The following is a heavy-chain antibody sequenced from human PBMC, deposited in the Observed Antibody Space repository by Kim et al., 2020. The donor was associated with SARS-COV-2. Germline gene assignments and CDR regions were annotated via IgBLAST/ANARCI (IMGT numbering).Heavy chain of an antibody. D-gene: IGHD3-10*01. CDR3: ARDRLWFGELYTSGGVDP. V-gene: IGHV3-11*01. J-gene: IGHJ5*02. Sequence: GGSLRLSCAASGFTFSDYYMSWIRQAPGKGLEWVSYISSSGSTIYYADSVKGRFTISRDNAKNSLYLQMNSLRAEDTAVYYCARDRLWFGELYTSGGVDPSGQGTLVTVSS. CDR1: GFTFSDYY. CDR2: ISSSGSTI.